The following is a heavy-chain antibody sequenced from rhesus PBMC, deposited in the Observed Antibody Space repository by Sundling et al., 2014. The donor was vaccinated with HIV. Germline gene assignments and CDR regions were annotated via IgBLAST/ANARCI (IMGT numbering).Heavy chain of an antibody. Sequence: QVQLQESGPGLVKPSETLSLTCAVSGASISDTYRWNWIRQSPEKGLEWIGYIYGGTLTTNYNPSLNSRVAISADASKNHFSLNLTSVTAADTALYYCARDHGNCLDYWGQGVLVTVSS. V-gene: IGHV4S10*01. J-gene: IGHJ4*01. D-gene: IGHD4-35*01. CDR1: GASISDTYR. CDR3: ARDHGNCLDY. CDR2: IYGGTLTT.